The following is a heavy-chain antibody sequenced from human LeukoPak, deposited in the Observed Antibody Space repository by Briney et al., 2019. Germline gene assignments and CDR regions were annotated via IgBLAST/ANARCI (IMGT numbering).Heavy chain of an antibody. V-gene: IGHV6-1*01. CDR1: SGDSVSCNSAA. CDR2: TYYGSKWFN. D-gene: IGHD3-10*01. Sequence: SDTLSLTCAISSGDSVSCNSAAWNWIRQAPSRGVEWLGRTYYGSKWFNDYAVSGKTPLTINSATSKNQFTLHLKPVTPEDTAVYDCARYNSGAYYFDYWGQGTLVTVSS. J-gene: IGHJ4*02. CDR3: ARYNSGAYYFDY.